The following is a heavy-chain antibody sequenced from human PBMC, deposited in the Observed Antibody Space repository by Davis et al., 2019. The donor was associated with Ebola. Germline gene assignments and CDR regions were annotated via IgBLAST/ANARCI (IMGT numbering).Heavy chain of an antibody. J-gene: IGHJ6*04. CDR2: VHGGNGNT. D-gene: IGHD2-15*01. V-gene: IGHV1-3*01. Sequence: SVTVSCQASLYTFTRYDINRVRQAPGQRLEWVGWVHGGNGNTKYSQKFQGRVTITRDTSASTAYMELSSLRSEDTAVYYCARGKRRDIVVVVAAAQNYYYYGMDVWGKGTTVTVSS. CDR1: LYTFTRYD. CDR3: ARGKRRDIVVVVAAAQNYYYYGMDV.